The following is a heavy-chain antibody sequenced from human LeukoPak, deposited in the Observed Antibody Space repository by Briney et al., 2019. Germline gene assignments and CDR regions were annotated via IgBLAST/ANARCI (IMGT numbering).Heavy chain of an antibody. Sequence: PGGSLRPSCAASGFTFSSYAMSWVRQAPGKGLEWVSVISGSGGSTYYADSAKGRFTISRDNSKNTVYLRMNSLRAEDTAIYYCAKDGTSGWYVGNWFDPWGQGTLVTVSS. V-gene: IGHV3-23*01. J-gene: IGHJ5*02. CDR2: ISGSGGST. CDR3: AKDGTSGWYVGNWFDP. CDR1: GFTFSSYA. D-gene: IGHD6-19*01.